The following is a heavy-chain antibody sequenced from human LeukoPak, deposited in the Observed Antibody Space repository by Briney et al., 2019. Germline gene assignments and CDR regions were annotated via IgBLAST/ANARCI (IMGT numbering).Heavy chain of an antibody. D-gene: IGHD5-18*01. Sequence: PSETLSLTCTVSGGSIRSYYWSWIRQPPGKGLEWIGYIYYSGSTNYNPSFKSRVTISLDTSKSQFSLKLSSVTAADTAVYYCARLGNRRPYSYGPGGLSYYCMDVWGKGTTVTISS. V-gene: IGHV4-59*12. J-gene: IGHJ6*03. CDR2: IYYSGST. CDR1: GGSIRSYY. CDR3: ARLGNRRPYSYGPGGLSYYCMDV.